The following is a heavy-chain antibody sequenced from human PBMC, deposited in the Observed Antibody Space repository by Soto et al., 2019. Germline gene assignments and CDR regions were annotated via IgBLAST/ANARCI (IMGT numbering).Heavy chain of an antibody. J-gene: IGHJ4*02. V-gene: IGHV3-23*01. CDR3: AKLVAAIRGVVAADY. CDR1: GFTFSSYA. CDR2: ISGSGGST. D-gene: IGHD2-15*01. Sequence: RRLSCAASGFTFSSYAMSLVRQAPGPGLEWVSAISGSGGSTYYAGSVKGRFTISRDNSKNTLYLQMNSLRAEDTAVYYCAKLVAAIRGVVAADYWGQGTLVTVSS.